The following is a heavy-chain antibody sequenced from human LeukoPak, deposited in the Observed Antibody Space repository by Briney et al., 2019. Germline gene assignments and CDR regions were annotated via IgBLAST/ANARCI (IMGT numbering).Heavy chain of an antibody. D-gene: IGHD1-1*01. CDR3: ARDPAPATGAFDI. CDR2: IFNSGDT. CDR1: GFTISSNY. V-gene: IGHV3-53*01. Sequence: PGGSLRLSCAASGFTISSNYMNWVRQAPGKGLEWVSVIFNSGDTYYADSVKGRFTISRDTSKNTLYLQMNSLRVDDTAVYYCARDPAPATGAFDIRGQGTIVIIS. J-gene: IGHJ3*02.